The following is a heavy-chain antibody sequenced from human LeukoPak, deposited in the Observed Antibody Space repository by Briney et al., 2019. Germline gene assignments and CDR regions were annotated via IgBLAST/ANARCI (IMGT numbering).Heavy chain of an antibody. Sequence: PSETLSLTCAVYGGSFSGYYWSWIRQPPGKGLEWIGGINHSGSTNYNPSLKSRVTISVDTSKNQFSLKLSSVTAADTAVYYCARGRIAAAGRFDYWGQGTLVTVSS. D-gene: IGHD6-13*01. V-gene: IGHV4-34*01. J-gene: IGHJ4*02. CDR1: GGSFSGYY. CDR3: ARGRIAAAGRFDY. CDR2: INHSGST.